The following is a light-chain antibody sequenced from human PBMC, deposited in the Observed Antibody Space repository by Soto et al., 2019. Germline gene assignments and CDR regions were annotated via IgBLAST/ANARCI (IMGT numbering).Light chain of an antibody. CDR3: SAYTSSSTIYV. Sequence: QSVLTQPASVSGSPGQSITISCTGTSSDVGGYKHVSWYQQHPGKAPKLMIYEVSNRPSGVSNRFSGSNTGNTASLTISGGQAADEGDYYCSAYTSSSTIYVFGTGTKVTVL. J-gene: IGLJ1*01. CDR1: SSDVGGYKH. V-gene: IGLV2-14*01. CDR2: EVS.